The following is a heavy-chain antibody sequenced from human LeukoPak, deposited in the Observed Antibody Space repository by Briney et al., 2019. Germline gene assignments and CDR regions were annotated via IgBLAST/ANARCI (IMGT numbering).Heavy chain of an antibody. V-gene: IGHV4-4*02. D-gene: IGHD2-15*01. Sequence: PSETLSLTCAVSGGSISSSNWWSWVRQPPGKGLEGIGEIYHSGSTNYNPSLKSRVTISVDKSKNQFSLKLSSVTAADTAVYYCASALGYCSGGSCSHWGQGTLVTVSS. J-gene: IGHJ4*02. CDR3: ASALGYCSGGSCSH. CDR2: IYHSGST. CDR1: GGSISSSNW.